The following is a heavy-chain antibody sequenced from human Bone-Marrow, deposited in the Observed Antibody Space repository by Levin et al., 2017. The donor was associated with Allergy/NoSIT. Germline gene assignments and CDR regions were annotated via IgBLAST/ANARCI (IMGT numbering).Heavy chain of an antibody. Sequence: SGGSLRLSCAASGFTFRNFYMHWVRQVPGKGLVWVSRIVSDGSITAYADSVKGRFTISRDNVENTLYLQMNSLGADDTALYCCARGGCSRTSCRDHWGQGILVTVSS. D-gene: IGHD2-2*01. CDR3: ARGGCSRTSCRDH. J-gene: IGHJ4*02. CDR1: GFTFRNFY. V-gene: IGHV3-74*01. CDR2: IVSDGSIT.